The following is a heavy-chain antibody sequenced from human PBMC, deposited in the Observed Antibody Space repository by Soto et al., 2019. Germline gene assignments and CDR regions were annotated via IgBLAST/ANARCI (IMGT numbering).Heavy chain of an antibody. Sequence: TSETLSLTCTVSGGSISSYYWSWIRQPPGKGLEWIGYIYYSGSTNYNPSLKSRVTISVDTSKNQFSLKLSSVTAADTAVYYCARDSSPIGIDYWGQGTLVTVSS. J-gene: IGHJ4*02. CDR3: ARDSSPIGIDY. V-gene: IGHV4-59*01. D-gene: IGHD6-13*01. CDR1: GGSISSYY. CDR2: IYYSGST.